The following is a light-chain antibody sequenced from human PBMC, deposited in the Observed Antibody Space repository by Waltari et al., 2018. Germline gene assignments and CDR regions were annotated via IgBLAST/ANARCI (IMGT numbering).Light chain of an antibody. CDR1: SSDVGGYNH. CDR2: DVS. CDR3: SSYTSSSTLV. Sequence: QSALTQPASVSGSPGQSITISCTGTSSDVGGYNHVSWYQRHPGKAPKLMIYDVSNRPSGVSNRCSGSGAGNTASLTISALQAEDEADYYCSSYTSSSTLVFGGGTKLTVL. V-gene: IGLV2-14*01. J-gene: IGLJ2*01.